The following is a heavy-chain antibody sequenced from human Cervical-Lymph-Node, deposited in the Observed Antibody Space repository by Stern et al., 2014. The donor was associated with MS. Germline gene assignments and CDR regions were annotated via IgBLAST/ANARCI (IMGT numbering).Heavy chain of an antibody. CDR1: GYTLTSYG. J-gene: IGHJ4*02. CDR2: ISAYNGNT. Sequence: QVQLMQSGAEVKKPGASVKVSCKTSGYTLTSYGISWVRQAPGKGLEWMGWISAYNGNTNYAQKLQGRVTMTTDTSTSTAYMELRSLRSDDTAVYYCARERPIYGGNYYTRTFDYWGQGTLVTVSS. D-gene: IGHD1-26*01. V-gene: IGHV1-18*01. CDR3: ARERPIYGGNYYTRTFDY.